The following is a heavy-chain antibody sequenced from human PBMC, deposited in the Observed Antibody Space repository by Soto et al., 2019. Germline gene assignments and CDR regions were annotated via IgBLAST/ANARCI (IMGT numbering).Heavy chain of an antibody. V-gene: IGHV1-8*01. J-gene: IGHJ4*02. CDR2: MSPKTDNT. CDR3: ARVSPFLTGPDH. Sequence: ASVKVSCKASGYTFTSYDIDWVRQTAGQGLEWMGRMSPKTDNTGYAQKFQGRITMTRSTSISTAYMEMSSLTSEDTAVYYCARVSPFLTGPDHWGQGTLVTVSS. CDR1: GYTFTSYD. D-gene: IGHD3-9*01.